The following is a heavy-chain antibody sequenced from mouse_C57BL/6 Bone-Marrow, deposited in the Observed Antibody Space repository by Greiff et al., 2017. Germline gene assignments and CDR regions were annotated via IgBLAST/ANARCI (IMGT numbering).Heavy chain of an antibody. CDR1: GYAFSSSW. J-gene: IGHJ4*01. CDR3: ARRRWLRAMDY. V-gene: IGHV1-82*01. CDR2: IYPGDGDT. Sequence: VQLQQSGPELVKPGASVKISCKASGYAFSSSWMNWVKQRPGKGLEWIGRIYPGDGDTNYNGKFKGKATLTAAKSSSTAYMQLSSLTSEDSAVYFCARRRWLRAMDYWGQGTSVTVSS. D-gene: IGHD2-2*01.